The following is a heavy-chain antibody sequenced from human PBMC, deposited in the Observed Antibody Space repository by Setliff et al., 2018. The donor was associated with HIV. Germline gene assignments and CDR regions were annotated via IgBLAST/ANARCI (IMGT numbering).Heavy chain of an antibody. Sequence: PSETLSLTCTVSGDSISNGNFYWSWIRQSAGKGLEWFGHIYRTGTTHYNASLQSRVTISEDTSRNQFSLSLKSVTAADTAVYYCARTLYDDYAFDYWGQGALVTVSS. V-gene: IGHV4-61*09. CDR1: GDSISNGNFY. J-gene: IGHJ4*02. CDR2: IYRTGTT. CDR3: ARTLYDDYAFDY. D-gene: IGHD4-17*01.